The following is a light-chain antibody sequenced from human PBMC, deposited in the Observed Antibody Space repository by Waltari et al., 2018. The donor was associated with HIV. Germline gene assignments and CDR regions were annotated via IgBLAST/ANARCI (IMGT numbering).Light chain of an antibody. Sequence: SSALTQDPAVSVALGHTVRITCTGTSLRSYYASWYQQKPGQAPTRVIYNKNNRPSGITDRFSGSSSGNTASLTITGAQAEDEADYYCNSRDRDYQVIFGGGTKLTVL. J-gene: IGLJ2*01. CDR3: NSRDRDYQVI. V-gene: IGLV3-19*01. CDR1: SLRSYY. CDR2: NKN.